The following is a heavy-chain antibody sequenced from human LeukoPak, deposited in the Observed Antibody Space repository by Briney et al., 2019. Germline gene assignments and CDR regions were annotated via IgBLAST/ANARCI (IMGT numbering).Heavy chain of an antibody. Sequence: SVKVSCKASGGTFSSYAISWVRQAPGQGLEWMGGIIPIFGTANYAQKFQGRVTITADESTSTAYMELSSLRFEDTAVYYCAREGVTFGGVIAPPYYFDYWGQGTLVTVSS. CDR1: GGTFSSYA. D-gene: IGHD3-16*02. J-gene: IGHJ4*02. CDR2: IIPIFGTA. CDR3: AREGVTFGGVIAPPYYFDY. V-gene: IGHV1-69*13.